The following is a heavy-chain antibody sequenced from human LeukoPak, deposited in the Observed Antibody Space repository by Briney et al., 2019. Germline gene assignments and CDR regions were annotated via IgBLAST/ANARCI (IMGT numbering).Heavy chain of an antibody. CDR2: IGSSGAYI. CDR3: ARGGRRF. CDR1: GFTFSSYA. Sequence: GGSLRLSCAASGFTFSSYAMSWVRQAPGKGPEWVSSIGSSGAYIYYADSVKGRFTISRDNAKNSLYLQMNSLRGEDTAVYYCARGGRRFWGQGTLVTVSS. V-gene: IGHV3-21*06. J-gene: IGHJ4*02. D-gene: IGHD3-16*01.